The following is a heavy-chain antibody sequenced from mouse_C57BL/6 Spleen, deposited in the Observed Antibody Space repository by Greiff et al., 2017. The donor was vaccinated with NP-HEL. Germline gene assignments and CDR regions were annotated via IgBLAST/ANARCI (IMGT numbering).Heavy chain of an antibody. CDR1: GYTFTSYW. CDR2: INPSSGYT. J-gene: IGHJ3*01. D-gene: IGHD3-2*02. CDR3: ARPSSGDVAWFAY. V-gene: IGHV1-7*01. Sequence: VQLQQSGAELAKPGASVKLSCKASGYTFTSYWMHWVKQRPGQGLEWIGYINPSSGYTKYNQKFKDKATLTADKSPSTAYMQLSSLTYEDSAVYYCARPSSGDVAWFAYWGQGTLVTVSA.